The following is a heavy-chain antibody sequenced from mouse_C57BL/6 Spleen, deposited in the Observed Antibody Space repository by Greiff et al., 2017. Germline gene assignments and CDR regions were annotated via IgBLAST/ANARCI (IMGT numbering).Heavy chain of an antibody. CDR2: IDPSDSET. D-gene: IGHD3-1*01. Sequence: QVQLQQPGAELVRPGSSVKLSCKASGYTFTSYWMHWVKQRPIQGLEWIGNIDPSDSETHYNQKFKDKATLTVDKSYSTAYMQLSSLTSEDSAVYYCARTGTAQALYAMDYWGQGTSVTVSS. CDR3: ARTGTAQALYAMDY. V-gene: IGHV1-52*01. J-gene: IGHJ4*01. CDR1: GYTFTSYW.